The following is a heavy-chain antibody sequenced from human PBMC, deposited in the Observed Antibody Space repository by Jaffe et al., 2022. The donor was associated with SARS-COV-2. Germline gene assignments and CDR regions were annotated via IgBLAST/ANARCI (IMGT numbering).Heavy chain of an antibody. J-gene: IGHJ4*02. CDR3: ARELFPYTSSWSAGL. D-gene: IGHD6-13*01. CDR1: GGSISSYY. CDR2: VYYSGNT. V-gene: IGHV4-59*01. Sequence: QVQLQESGPGLVKPSETLSLTCTVSGGSISSYYWSWIRQPPGKGLEWIGYVYYSGNTNYNPSLKSRLTVSIDTSKNQLSLKLSSVTAADTAVYYCARELFPYTSSWSAGLWGQGTLVTVSS.